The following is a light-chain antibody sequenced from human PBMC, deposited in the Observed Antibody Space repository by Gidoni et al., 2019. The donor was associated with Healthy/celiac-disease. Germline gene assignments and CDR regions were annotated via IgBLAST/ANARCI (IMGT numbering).Light chain of an antibody. CDR1: QSVSSY. Sequence: EIVLTQSPATLSLSPGERATLSCRASQSVSSYLAWYQQKPGQAPRLLIYDASNRATGIPARFSGSGSGTDFTLTISSLEPEDFAVYYCQQRSNWRVYTFXXXTKLEIK. CDR2: DAS. V-gene: IGKV3-11*01. CDR3: QQRSNWRVYT. J-gene: IGKJ2*01.